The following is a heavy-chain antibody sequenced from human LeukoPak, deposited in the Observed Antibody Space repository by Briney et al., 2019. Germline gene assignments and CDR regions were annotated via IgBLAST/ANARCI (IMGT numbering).Heavy chain of an antibody. Sequence: SETPSLTCTVSGGSISSYYWSWIRQPPGKGLEWIGYIYYSGSTNYNPSLKSRVTISVDTSKNQFSLKLSSVTAADTAVYYCARSNRDYFDYWGQGTLVTVSS. J-gene: IGHJ4*02. V-gene: IGHV4-59*08. CDR2: IYYSGST. CDR3: ARSNRDYFDY. D-gene: IGHD3-3*01. CDR1: GGSISSYY.